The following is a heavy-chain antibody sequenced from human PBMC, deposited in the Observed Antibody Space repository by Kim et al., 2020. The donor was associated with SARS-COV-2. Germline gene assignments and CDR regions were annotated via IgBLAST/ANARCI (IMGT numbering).Heavy chain of an antibody. CDR2: IYFTGSP. J-gene: IGHJ5*02. CDR3: ARGPSAWRFDP. V-gene: IGHV4-59*11. Sequence: SETLSLTCSVSAGSISSHYCSWIRRPQGEVLELLGYIYFTGSPNSNPSLKSRVTISVDTSKNQFFLKLTSVTAADTAVYYCARGPSAWRFDPWGQGTLVIVSS. D-gene: IGHD6-19*01. CDR1: AGSISSHY.